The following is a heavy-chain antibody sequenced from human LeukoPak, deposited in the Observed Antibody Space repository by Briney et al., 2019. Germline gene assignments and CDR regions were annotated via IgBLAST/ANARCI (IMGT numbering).Heavy chain of an antibody. Sequence: PSETLSLTCTVSGGSISSYYWSWLRQPAGQGLEWIWRIYTSGSTNYNPSLKSRVTMSVDTSKNQFSLKLSSVTAADTAVYYCARDLQQWLTHYFDYWGQGTLVTVSS. D-gene: IGHD6-19*01. CDR1: GGSISSYY. CDR2: IYTSGST. J-gene: IGHJ4*02. V-gene: IGHV4-4*07. CDR3: ARDLQQWLTHYFDY.